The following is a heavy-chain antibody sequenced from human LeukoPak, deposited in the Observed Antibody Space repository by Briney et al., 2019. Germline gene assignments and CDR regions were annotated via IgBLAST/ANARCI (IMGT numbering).Heavy chain of an antibody. CDR2: INWNGGST. V-gene: IGHV3-20*04. Sequence: GGSLRLSCAASGFTFDDYGMSWVRQAPGKGLEWVSGINWNGGSTGYADSVKGRFAISRDNAKNSLYLQMNSLRAEDTALYYCARALPGSGSYAVLDYWGQGTLVIVSS. J-gene: IGHJ4*02. D-gene: IGHD1-26*01. CDR1: GFTFDDYG. CDR3: ARALPGSGSYAVLDY.